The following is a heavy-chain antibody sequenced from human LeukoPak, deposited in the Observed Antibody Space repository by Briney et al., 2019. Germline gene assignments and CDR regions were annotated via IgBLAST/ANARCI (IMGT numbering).Heavy chain of an antibody. CDR2: VFVSGSA. CDR3: AREPLSGTDS. V-gene: IGHV4-4*07. Sequence: SETLSLTCTVSGVSITSYYWSWIRPPAGQGLEWIGRVFVSGSANYNPPLRSRVTLSVDKSKNQFSLKLTSVTAADTAVYYCAREPLSGTDSWGQGTLVTVSS. CDR1: GVSITSYY. D-gene: IGHD3-10*01. J-gene: IGHJ4*02.